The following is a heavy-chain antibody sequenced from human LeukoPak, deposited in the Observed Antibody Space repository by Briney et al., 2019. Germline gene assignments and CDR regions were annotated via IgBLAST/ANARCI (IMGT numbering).Heavy chain of an antibody. J-gene: IGHJ4*02. CDR1: GFTFSSYG. Sequence: TGGSLRLSCVASGFTFSSYGMHWVRQAPGKGLEWVAFIRYDRSNKYYADSVKVRFTISRDNSKNTLYLQMNSLRAEDTAVYYCAKDLEGMRKTFDYWGQGTLVTVSS. V-gene: IGHV3-30*02. CDR3: AKDLEGMRKTFDY. CDR2: IRYDRSNK. D-gene: IGHD3-10*01.